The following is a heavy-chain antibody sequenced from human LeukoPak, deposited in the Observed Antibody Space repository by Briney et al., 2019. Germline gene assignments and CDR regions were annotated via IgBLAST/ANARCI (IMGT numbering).Heavy chain of an antibody. V-gene: IGHV4-59*12. CDR3: ARDGYHDYYYYYYMDV. CDR1: GFTFSSYW. D-gene: IGHD5-18*01. CDR2: IYYSGST. J-gene: IGHJ6*03. Sequence: GSLRLSCAASGFTFSSYWMSWIRQPPGKGLEWIGYIYYSGSTYYNPSLKCRVTISVDTSKNQFSLKLSSVTAADTAVYYCARDGYHDYYYYYYMDVWGKGTTVTVSS.